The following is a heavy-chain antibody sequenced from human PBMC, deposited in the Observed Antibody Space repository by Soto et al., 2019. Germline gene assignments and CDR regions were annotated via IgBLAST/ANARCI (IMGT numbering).Heavy chain of an antibody. D-gene: IGHD6-13*01. J-gene: IGHJ6*02. CDR2: ISGSGGST. CDR1: GFTFSSYA. Sequence: GVSLRLSCAASGFTFSSYAMSWVRQAPGKGLEWVSAISGSGGSTYYADSVKGRFTISRDNSKNTLYLQMNSLRAEDTAVYYCAKERSRVRYYGMDVWGQGTTVTVSS. V-gene: IGHV3-23*01. CDR3: AKERSRVRYYGMDV.